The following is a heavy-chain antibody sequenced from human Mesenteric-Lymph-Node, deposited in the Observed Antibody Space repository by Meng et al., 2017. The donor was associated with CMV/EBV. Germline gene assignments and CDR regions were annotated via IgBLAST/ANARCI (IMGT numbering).Heavy chain of an antibody. CDR2: IYYSGST. CDR3: ARSGGSWGDYFDY. J-gene: IGHJ4*02. Sequence: GSLRLSCTVSGGSISSSSYYWGWIRQPPGKGLEWIGSIYYSGSTYYNPSLKSRVTISVDTSKNQFSLKLSSVTAADTAVYYCARSGGSWGDYFDYWGQGTLVTVSS. D-gene: IGHD3-16*01. CDR1: GGSISSSSYY. V-gene: IGHV4-39*07.